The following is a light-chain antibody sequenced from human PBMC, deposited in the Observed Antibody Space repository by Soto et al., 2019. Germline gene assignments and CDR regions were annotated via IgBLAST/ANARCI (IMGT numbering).Light chain of an antibody. V-gene: IGLV2-14*03. CDR2: DVF. CDR3: TSWTSTSTYV. Sequence: QSVLTQDASVSGSPGQSITISCTGTNSDVGGYNYVSWYQQHPGKAPKLMIYDVFTRPSGVSNRFSGSKSGNTASLTISALQAEDEADYYCTSWTSTSTYVFGSGTQLTVL. CDR1: NSDVGGYNY. J-gene: IGLJ7*01.